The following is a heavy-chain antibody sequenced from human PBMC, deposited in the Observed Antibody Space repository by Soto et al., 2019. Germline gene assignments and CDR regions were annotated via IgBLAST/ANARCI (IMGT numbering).Heavy chain of an antibody. Sequence: EVQLLESGGGLVQPGGSLRLSCAVSGFTFSSYAMSWVRQAPGKGLEWVSGISDSGGSTYYADSVKGRFTISRDNSKNTLYLQMNSLRAEDTALYYCANSCGGTCYSRIHYWGQGTLVTVSS. J-gene: IGHJ4*02. V-gene: IGHV3-23*01. CDR2: ISDSGGST. CDR1: GFTFSSYA. CDR3: ANSCGGTCYSRIHY. D-gene: IGHD2-15*01.